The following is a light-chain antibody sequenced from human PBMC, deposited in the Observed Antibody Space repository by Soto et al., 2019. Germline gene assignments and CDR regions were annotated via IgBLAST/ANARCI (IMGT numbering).Light chain of an antibody. Sequence: DIQMTQSPSSLSGSLGDRVTITCRASQSISSYLNWYQQKPGKAPNLLIYAASSLQSGVPSRFSGSGSGTDFTLTISSLQPEDFATYYCQQSYSTPLTFGGGTKVDI. J-gene: IGKJ4*01. CDR3: QQSYSTPLT. CDR2: AAS. V-gene: IGKV1-39*01. CDR1: QSISSY.